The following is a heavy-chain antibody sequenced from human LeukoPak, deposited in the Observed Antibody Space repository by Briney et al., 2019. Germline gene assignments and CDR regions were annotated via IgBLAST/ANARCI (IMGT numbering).Heavy chain of an antibody. CDR2: INHSGST. Sequence: SETLSLTCAVYGGSFSGYYWSWIRQPPGKGLEWIGEINHSGSTNYNPSLKSRVTTSVDTSKNQFSLKLSSVTAADTAVYYCASGAGLSGYWGQGTLVTVSS. V-gene: IGHV4-34*01. CDR3: ASGAGLSGY. CDR1: GGSFSGYY. J-gene: IGHJ4*02. D-gene: IGHD2-2*01.